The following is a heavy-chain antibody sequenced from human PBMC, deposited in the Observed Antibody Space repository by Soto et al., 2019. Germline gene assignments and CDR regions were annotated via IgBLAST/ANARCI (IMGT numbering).Heavy chain of an antibody. J-gene: IGHJ5*02. CDR2: MYYNGNI. CDR3: ACGGKWFDP. CDR1: GGSISNYY. D-gene: IGHD3-16*01. V-gene: IGHV4-59*01. Sequence: SETLSLTCNVSGGSISNYYWTWVRQSPEKGLEWVGYMYYNGNINYNPSLKSRVTISIDTSKNQFSLTLKSVTAADTAVYYSACGGKWFDPWGQGVLVTVSS.